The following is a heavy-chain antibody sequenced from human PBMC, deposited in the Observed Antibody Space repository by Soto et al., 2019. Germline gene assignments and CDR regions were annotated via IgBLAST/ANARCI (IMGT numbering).Heavy chain of an antibody. CDR1: GDSISSPY. D-gene: IGHD3-3*01. CDR2: IDDTGST. Sequence: SETLSLTCTVSGDSISSPYWNWIRQAPGKGLEWIGYIDDTGSTNYNPSLKSRVTLSVDPSNNQYSLKLSSVTAADTAVYYCARGVLEWLLRDSYYYYMDVWGKGTTVTSP. V-gene: IGHV4-59*11. CDR3: ARGVLEWLLRDSYYYYMDV. J-gene: IGHJ6*03.